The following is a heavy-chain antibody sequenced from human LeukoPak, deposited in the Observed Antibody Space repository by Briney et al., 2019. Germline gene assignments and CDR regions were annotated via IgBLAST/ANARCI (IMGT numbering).Heavy chain of an antibody. CDR1: GFTCNNYW. CDR2: IKQDGSEK. V-gene: IGHV3-7*04. CDR3: ARIVMTTVVKVAYFDY. Sequence: GGSLRLSCAASGFTCNNYWMSWVRQAPGKGLEWVANIKQDGSEKYYVDSVKGRFTISRDNAKNSLYLQMNSLRAEDTAVYYCARIVMTTVVKVAYFDYWGQGTLVTVSS. D-gene: IGHD4-23*01. J-gene: IGHJ4*02.